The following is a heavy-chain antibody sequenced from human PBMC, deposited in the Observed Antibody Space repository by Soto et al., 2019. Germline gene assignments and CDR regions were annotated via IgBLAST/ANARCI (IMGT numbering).Heavy chain of an antibody. J-gene: IGHJ4*02. D-gene: IGHD6-13*01. CDR3: ARLGGRYSSSWYLDY. CDR1: GFTFSGYA. V-gene: IGHV3-30-3*01. Sequence: GGSLRLSCAASGFTFSGYAMHWVRQAPGKGLEWVAVISYDGSNKYYADSVKGRFTISRDNSKNTLYLQMNSLRAEDTAVYYCARLGGRYSSSWYLDYWGQGTLVTVSS. CDR2: ISYDGSNK.